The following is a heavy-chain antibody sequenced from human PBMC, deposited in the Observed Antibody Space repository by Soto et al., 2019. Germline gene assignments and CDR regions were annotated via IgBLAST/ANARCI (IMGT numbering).Heavy chain of an antibody. CDR1: GFSFTNFA. V-gene: IGHV3-23*01. J-gene: IGHJ4*02. CDR2: IGASGDIT. CDR3: AKDGFTDRGDDYFDY. Sequence: GGSLRLSCAASGFSFTNFAMSWVRQAPGKGLEWVAGIGASGDITWYADSVKGRLSISRDNSKNTLYLQLNSLRFEDTAVYYCAKDGFTDRGDDYFDYWGPGTLVTVSS. D-gene: IGHD2-21*02.